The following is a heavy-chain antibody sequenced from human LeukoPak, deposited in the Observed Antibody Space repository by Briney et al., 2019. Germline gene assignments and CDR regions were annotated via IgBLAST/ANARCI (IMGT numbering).Heavy chain of an antibody. V-gene: IGHV3-23*01. J-gene: IGHJ4*02. Sequence: GGSLRLSCAASGFTFSNYDMTWVRQAPGEGLELVSVISASGCNRDYADSVKGRFTISRDNAENTLPLLMNSLNAEDTAIYYCAKLVGTGTTPPDYWGPGTLVTVSS. CDR1: GFTFSNYD. CDR2: ISASGCNR. D-gene: IGHD1-1*01. CDR3: AKLVGTGTTPPDY.